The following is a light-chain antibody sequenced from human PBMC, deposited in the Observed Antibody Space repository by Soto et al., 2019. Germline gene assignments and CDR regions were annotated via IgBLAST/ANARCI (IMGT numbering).Light chain of an antibody. J-gene: IGKJ4*01. Sequence: EILMTQSPPTLSVSPGERATLSCRASRSISTNVAWYQHKSGQAPRLLIYSASTRATGIPTRFSGSGSGAEFTLTISSLQSEDSAIYYCQQYNNWPPITFGGGTKVEIK. CDR1: RSISTN. V-gene: IGKV3-15*01. CDR2: SAS. CDR3: QQYNNWPPIT.